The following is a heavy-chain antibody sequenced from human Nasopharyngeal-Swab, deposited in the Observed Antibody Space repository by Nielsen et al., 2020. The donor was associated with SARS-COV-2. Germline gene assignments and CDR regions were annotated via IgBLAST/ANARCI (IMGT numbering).Heavy chain of an antibody. CDR2: ISAYNGNT. V-gene: IGHV1-18*01. CDR3: ARGTATISFDYYYYMDV. CDR1: GYTFTSYG. Sequence: ASVKVSCKASGYTFTSYGISWVRQAPGQGLEWMGWISAYNGNTNYAQKLQGRVTMTTDKSTSTAYMELSSLRSEDTAVYYCARGTATISFDYYYYMDVWGKGTTVTVSS. J-gene: IGHJ6*03. D-gene: IGHD5-24*01.